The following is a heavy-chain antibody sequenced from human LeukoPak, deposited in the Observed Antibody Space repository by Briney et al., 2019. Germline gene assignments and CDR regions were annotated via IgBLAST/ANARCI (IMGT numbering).Heavy chain of an antibody. V-gene: IGHV4-39*01. CDR3: ARHSIAVTDDC. CDR2: IYYSGNT. CDR1: GGSTSSSNYY. D-gene: IGHD6-19*01. J-gene: IGHJ4*02. Sequence: SETLSLTCTVSGGSTSSSNYYWGWIRPPPGKGLEWIGSIYYSGNTYYNPSLKSRVSISVDTSRNQFSLRLSSVTAADTAIYYCARHSIAVTDDCWGQGTLVTVSS.